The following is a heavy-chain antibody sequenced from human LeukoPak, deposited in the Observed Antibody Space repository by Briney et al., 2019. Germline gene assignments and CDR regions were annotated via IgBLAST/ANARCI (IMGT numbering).Heavy chain of an antibody. Sequence: ASVKVSCKASGYTFTSYGISWVRQAPGQGLEWMGWITAYNGNTNYAQKFQGRVTMTTDTSTSTAYMELSRLRSDDTAVYYCARDPAHSPTHMDVWGKGTTVTVSS. CDR1: GYTFTSYG. D-gene: IGHD2-2*01. J-gene: IGHJ6*03. CDR2: ITAYNGNT. CDR3: ARDPAHSPTHMDV. V-gene: IGHV1-18*01.